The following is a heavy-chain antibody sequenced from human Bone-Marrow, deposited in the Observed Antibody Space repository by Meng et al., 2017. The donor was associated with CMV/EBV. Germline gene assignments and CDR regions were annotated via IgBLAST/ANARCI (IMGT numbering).Heavy chain of an antibody. CDR2: INPNSDGT. D-gene: IGHD3-3*01. J-gene: IGHJ5*02. CDR1: GYTFTDYY. Sequence: ASVKVSCKASGYTFTDYYLHWVRQAPGQGLEWMGRINPNSDGTNYAQKFQGRVTLTRDTSISTAYMDLSGVTSDDTAMYYCARQNVGSGYNWCDPWGQGNLVTVSS. CDR3: ARQNVGSGYNWCDP. V-gene: IGHV1-2*02.